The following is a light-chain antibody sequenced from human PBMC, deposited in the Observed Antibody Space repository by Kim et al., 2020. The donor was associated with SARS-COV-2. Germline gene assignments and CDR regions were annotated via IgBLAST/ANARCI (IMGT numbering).Light chain of an antibody. V-gene: IGLV1-40*01. CDR2: GNS. CDR3: QSYDSSLSGPWV. CDR1: SSNIGAGYY. J-gene: IGLJ3*02. Sequence: VTISCTGSSSNIGAGYYVHWYQQLPGTAPKLLIYGNSNRPSGVPDRFSGSKSGTSASLAITGLQAEDEADYYCQSYDSSLSGPWVFGGGTQLTVL.